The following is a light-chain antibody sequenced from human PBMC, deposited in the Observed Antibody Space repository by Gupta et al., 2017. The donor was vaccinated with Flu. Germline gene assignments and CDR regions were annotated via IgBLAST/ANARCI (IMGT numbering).Light chain of an antibody. J-gene: IGKJ1*01. CDR2: GAS. V-gene: IGKV3-20*01. CDR3: QQYGSSPFA. CDR1: QSVSSSY. Sequence: IVLPPSPGTLSLSPGERATLSCRASQSVSSSYLAWYQQKPGQAPRLLIYGASSRATGIPDRFSGSGSGTDFTLTISRLEPEDFAVYYCQQYGSSPFAFGQGTKVEIK.